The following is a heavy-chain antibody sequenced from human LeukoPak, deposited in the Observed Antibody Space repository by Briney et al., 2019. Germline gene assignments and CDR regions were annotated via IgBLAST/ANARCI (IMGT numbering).Heavy chain of an antibody. CDR1: GFTFSSYW. V-gene: IGHV3-7*01. Sequence: PGGSLRLSCAASGFTFSSYWMSWVRQAPGKGLEWVANIKQDGSEKYYVDSVKGRFTISRDNAKNSLYLQMNSLRAEDTAVYYCARDVEGYYYYYMDVWGKGTTVTVSS. D-gene: IGHD2-21*01. J-gene: IGHJ6*03. CDR2: IKQDGSEK. CDR3: ARDVEGYYYYYMDV.